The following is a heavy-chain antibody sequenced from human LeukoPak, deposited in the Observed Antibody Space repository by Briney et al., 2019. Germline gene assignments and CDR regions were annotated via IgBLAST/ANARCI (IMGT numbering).Heavy chain of an antibody. CDR2: INWNGGST. CDR3: ARWMSVAAAGTLYYYYMDV. CDR1: GFTFSDYY. Sequence: PGGSLRLSCAASGFTFSDYYMSWVRQAPGKGLEWVSGINWNGGSTGYADSVKGRFTISRDNAKNSLYLQMNSLRAEDTALYYCARWMSVAAAGTLYYYYMDVWGKGTTVTVSS. J-gene: IGHJ6*03. V-gene: IGHV3-20*04. D-gene: IGHD6-13*01.